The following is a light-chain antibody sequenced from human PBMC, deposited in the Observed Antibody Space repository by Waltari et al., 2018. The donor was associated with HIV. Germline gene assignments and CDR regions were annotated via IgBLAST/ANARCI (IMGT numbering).Light chain of an antibody. CDR1: RSVGSS. CDR2: GAP. J-gene: IGKJ1*01. Sequence: EVVMTQSPATLLESPGKTANLSCRASRSVGSSLAWYQQKPGRGPILLFYGAPSRAYDGPPTFSGSGAGTDFILSISRLRSDDVGIYYCQQYSTWPLTFGQGTTVEIK. V-gene: IGKV3-15*01. CDR3: QQYSTWPLT.